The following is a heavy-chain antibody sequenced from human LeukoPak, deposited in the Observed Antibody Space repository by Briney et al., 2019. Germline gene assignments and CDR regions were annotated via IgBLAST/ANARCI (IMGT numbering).Heavy chain of an antibody. CDR2: INSDGSST. CDR1: GFTLRGYG. D-gene: IGHD5-12*01. CDR3: AREGRSVATSVWFDP. Sequence: GGSLRLSCAASGFTLRGYGMHWVRQAPGKGLVWVSRINSDGSSTSYADSVKGRFTISRDNAKNSLYLQMNSLRAEDTALYHCAREGRSVATSVWFDPWGQGTLVTVSS. J-gene: IGHJ5*02. V-gene: IGHV3-74*01.